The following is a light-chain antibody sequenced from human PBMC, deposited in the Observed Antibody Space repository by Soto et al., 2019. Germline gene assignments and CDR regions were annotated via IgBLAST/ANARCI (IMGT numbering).Light chain of an antibody. CDR1: RNDIGTYNL. CDR3: CSYTDGSSLL. Sequence: QSVLTQPASVSESPGQSISISCGGGRNDIGTYNLVSWYQQHPGKAPKLIIYEGNKRPSGVSNRFSGSRSGNTASLTISGLQAEDEADYCCCSYTDGSSLLFGGGTKLTVL. J-gene: IGLJ3*02. V-gene: IGLV2-23*01. CDR2: EGN.